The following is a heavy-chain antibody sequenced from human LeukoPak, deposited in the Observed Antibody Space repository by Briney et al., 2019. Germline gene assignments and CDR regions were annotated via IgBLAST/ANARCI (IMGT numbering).Heavy chain of an antibody. D-gene: IGHD3-10*01. Sequence: SETLSLTCAAYGGSFSGCYWSWIRQPPGKGLEWIGEINHSGSTNYNPSLKSRVTISVDTSKNQFSLKLSSVTAADTAVYYCARAETYYYGSGSSYFDYWGQGTLVTVSS. CDR3: ARAETYYYGSGSSYFDY. CDR1: GGSFSGCY. V-gene: IGHV4-34*01. J-gene: IGHJ4*02. CDR2: INHSGST.